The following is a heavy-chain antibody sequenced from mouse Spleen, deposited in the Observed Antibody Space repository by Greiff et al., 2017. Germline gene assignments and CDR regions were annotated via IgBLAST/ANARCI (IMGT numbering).Heavy chain of an antibody. Sequence: VQGVESGPGLVQPSQSLSITCTVSGFSLTSYGVHWVRQSPGKGLEWLGVIWSGGSTDYNAAFISRLSISKDNYKRQVFFKMNRLQADDTAIYYCARRGGQLGLGAMDYWGQGTSVTVSS. CDR1: GFSLTSYG. D-gene: IGHD3-3*01. CDR3: ARRGGQLGLGAMDY. J-gene: IGHJ4*01. V-gene: IGHV2-2*01. CDR2: IWSGGST.